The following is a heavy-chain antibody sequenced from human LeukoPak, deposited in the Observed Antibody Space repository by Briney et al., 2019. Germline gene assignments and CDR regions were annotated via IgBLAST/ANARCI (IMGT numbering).Heavy chain of an antibody. Sequence: SETLSLTCTVSGGSISSYYWSWIRQPPGKGLEWIGYIYYSGSTNYNPSLKSRVTISVDTSKNQFSLKLSSVTAADTAVYYCARDGSGWQFNYWGQGTLVTVSS. CDR2: IYYSGST. D-gene: IGHD6-25*01. V-gene: IGHV4-59*12. CDR1: GGSISSYY. J-gene: IGHJ4*02. CDR3: ARDGSGWQFNY.